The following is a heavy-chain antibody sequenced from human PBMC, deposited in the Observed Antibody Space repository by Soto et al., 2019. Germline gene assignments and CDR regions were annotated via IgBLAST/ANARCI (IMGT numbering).Heavy chain of an antibody. D-gene: IGHD3-10*01. V-gene: IGHV1-18*01. J-gene: IGHJ6*02. CDR1: GYSFTTYG. Sequence: QVQLVQSGAEVKKPGASVKVSCKASGYSFTTYGIRWVRQAPGQGLEWMGWISDYNGNTNYEKKFQGRVTMTTDTSTRTAYMELKSLRSDDTAVYYCAREGYYSGSGSYSPPRYYGMDVWGQGTTVTVS. CDR3: AREGYYSGSGSYSPPRYYGMDV. CDR2: ISDYNGNT.